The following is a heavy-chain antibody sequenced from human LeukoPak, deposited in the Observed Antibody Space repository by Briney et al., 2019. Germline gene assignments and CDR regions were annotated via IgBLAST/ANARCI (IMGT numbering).Heavy chain of an antibody. CDR2: IYPGDSNT. J-gene: IGHJ4*02. Sequence: GESLKISCNGSGYSFTNYWIAWVRQMPGKGLEWMGIIYPGDSNTRYSPSFQGQVTISADKSISTAYLQWSSLKASDTAMYYCAIAAAGNYFDYWGQGTLVTVSS. V-gene: IGHV5-51*01. CDR1: GYSFTNYW. CDR3: AIAAAGNYFDY. D-gene: IGHD6-13*01.